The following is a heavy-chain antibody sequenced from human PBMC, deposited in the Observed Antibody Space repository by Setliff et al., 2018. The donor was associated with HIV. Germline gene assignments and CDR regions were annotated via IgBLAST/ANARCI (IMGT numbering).Heavy chain of an antibody. CDR1: GYDVTGYW. D-gene: IGHD6-6*01. CDR3: ARPRFEYSASSGVYYFDY. CDR2: IYPGDSDA. V-gene: IGHV5-51*01. Sequence: PGEXLKISCRASGYDVTGYWIGGGRQMPGQGLEWMGVIYPGDSDARYSPSXQGQVTISADKSTGTAYLQWSSLNASDTAMYYCARPRFEYSASSGVYYFDYWGQGTLVTVSS. J-gene: IGHJ4*02.